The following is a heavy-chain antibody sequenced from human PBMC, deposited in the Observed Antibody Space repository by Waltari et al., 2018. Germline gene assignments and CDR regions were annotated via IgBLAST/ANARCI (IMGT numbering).Heavy chain of an antibody. Sequence: QVQLVESGGGVVQPWRSLRLSCAAAGFTFSSYGMHWVRQAPGKGLEWVAVIWYDGSNKYYADSVKGRFTISRDNSKNTLYLQMNSLRAEDTAVYYCASVPSRGFDIWGQGTMVTVSS. D-gene: IGHD2-2*01. CDR2: IWYDGSNK. CDR3: ASVPSRGFDI. J-gene: IGHJ3*02. V-gene: IGHV3-33*01. CDR1: GFTFSSYG.